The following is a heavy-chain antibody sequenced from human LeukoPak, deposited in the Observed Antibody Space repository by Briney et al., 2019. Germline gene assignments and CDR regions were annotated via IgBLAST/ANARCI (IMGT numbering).Heavy chain of an antibody. D-gene: IGHD2-2*01. V-gene: IGHV3-30*02. CDR1: EFTFSGSG. CDR3: ARSPTSWYFDY. J-gene: IGHJ4*02. CDR2: IRYHGSDK. Sequence: GGSLRLSCAASEFTFSGSGMHWVRQAPGKGLEWVAFIRYHGSDKYYADSVKGRFTISRDNSKNTLYLQMNSLRPEDTSVYYCARSPTSWYFDYWGQGTLVTVSS.